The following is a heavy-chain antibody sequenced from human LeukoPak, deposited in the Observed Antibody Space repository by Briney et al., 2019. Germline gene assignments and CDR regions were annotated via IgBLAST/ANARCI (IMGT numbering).Heavy chain of an antibody. D-gene: IGHD3-16*02. CDR1: GVSFSGYY. J-gene: IGHJ4*02. Sequence: SETLSLTCSVYGVSFSGYYWSWIRQPPGEGLEWIGEINHRGSTNYNPSLNSRVTISVDTPKNQFPLKLISVTAADTPRYYCAGENYDYVWGSYRPPQWGQGTLVTVSS. V-gene: IGHV4-34*01. CDR3: AGENYDYVWGSYRPPQ. CDR2: INHRGST.